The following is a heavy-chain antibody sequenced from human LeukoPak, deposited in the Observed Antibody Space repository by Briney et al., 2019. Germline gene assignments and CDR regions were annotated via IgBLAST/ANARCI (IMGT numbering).Heavy chain of an antibody. CDR3: ARHRRGVHTYYDILTGYSTHDY. J-gene: IGHJ4*02. V-gene: IGHV4-38-2*01. CDR2: IDHSGST. D-gene: IGHD3-9*01. CDR1: GYSISSGYY. Sequence: SETLSLTCAVSGYSISSGYYWGWIRQPPGKGLEWIGSIDHSGSTYYNPSLKSRVTISVDTSKNQFSLKLSSVTAADTAVYYCARHRRGVHTYYDILTGYSTHDYWGQGTLVTVSS.